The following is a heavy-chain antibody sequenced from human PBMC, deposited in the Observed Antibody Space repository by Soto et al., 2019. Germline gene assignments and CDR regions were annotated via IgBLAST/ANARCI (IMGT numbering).Heavy chain of an antibody. V-gene: IGHV3-21*01. CDR1: GFTFSSYS. D-gene: IGHD4-17*01. J-gene: IGHJ4*02. Sequence: GGSLRLSCAASGFTFSSYSMNWVRQAPGKGLEWVSSISSSSSYIYYADSVKGRFTISRDNAKNSLYLQMNSLRAEDTAVYYCARDYGDYDPFDYWGQGTLVTVSS. CDR3: ARDYGDYDPFDY. CDR2: ISSSSSYI.